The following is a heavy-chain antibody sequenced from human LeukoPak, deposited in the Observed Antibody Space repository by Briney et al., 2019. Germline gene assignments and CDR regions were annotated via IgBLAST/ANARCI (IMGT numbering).Heavy chain of an antibody. D-gene: IGHD4/OR15-4a*01. V-gene: IGHV1-2*02. Sequence: ASVKVSCKASGYTFTGYYMHWVRRAPGQGLEWMGWINPKSGGTSYPQKSQGRLTMTRDTSISTAYMELSRLRPDDTAVYYCVPSANYYYFDYWGQGTLVTVSS. J-gene: IGHJ4*02. CDR2: INPKSGGT. CDR1: GYTFTGYY. CDR3: VPSANYYYFDY.